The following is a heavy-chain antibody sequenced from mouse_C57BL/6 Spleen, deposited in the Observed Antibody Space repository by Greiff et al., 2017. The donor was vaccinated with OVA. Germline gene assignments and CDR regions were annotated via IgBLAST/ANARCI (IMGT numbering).Heavy chain of an antibody. CDR1: GYSFTGYY. CDR2: INPSTGGT. J-gene: IGHJ2*01. Sequence: VQLKQSGPELVKPGASVKISCKASGYSFTGYYMNWVKQSPEKSLEWIGEINPSTGGTTYNQKFKAKATLTVDKSSSTAYMQLKSLTSEDSAVYYCARYHYGNFDYWGQGTTLTVSS. D-gene: IGHD2-1*01. V-gene: IGHV1-42*01. CDR3: ARYHYGNFDY.